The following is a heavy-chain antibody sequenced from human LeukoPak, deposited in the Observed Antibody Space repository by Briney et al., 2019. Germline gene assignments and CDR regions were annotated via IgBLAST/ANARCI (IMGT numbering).Heavy chain of an antibody. D-gene: IGHD3-22*01. CDR3: ARDLYYYDSSGYYSEYFDY. V-gene: IGHV1-69*05. CDR1: GGTFSSYA. Sequence: ASVKVSCKASGGTFSSYAISWVRQAPGQGLEWMGRIIPVFGTANYAQKFQGRVTITTDESTSTAYMELSSLRSEDTAVYYCARDLYYYDSSGYYSEYFDYWGQGTLVTVSS. J-gene: IGHJ4*02. CDR2: IIPVFGTA.